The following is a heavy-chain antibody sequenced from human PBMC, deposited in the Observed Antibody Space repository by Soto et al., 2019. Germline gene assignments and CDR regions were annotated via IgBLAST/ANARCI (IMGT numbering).Heavy chain of an antibody. V-gene: IGHV3-30-3*01. Sequence: QVQLVESGGGVVQPGRSLRLSCAASGFTFSSYSMHWVRQAPGKGLEWVAVISYDGSDKYYADSVKGRSTISRDNSKNTLYLQMNSLRAEDTAVYYCAREAGVYGSGSYGMDVWGQGTTVTVSS. CDR2: ISYDGSDK. D-gene: IGHD3-10*01. CDR3: AREAGVYGSGSYGMDV. J-gene: IGHJ6*02. CDR1: GFTFSSYS.